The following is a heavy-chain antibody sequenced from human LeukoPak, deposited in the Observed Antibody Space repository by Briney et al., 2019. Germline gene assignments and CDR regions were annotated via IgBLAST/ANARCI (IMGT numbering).Heavy chain of an antibody. V-gene: IGHV4-39*07. Sequence: SETLSLTCTVSGGSISSSSYYWGWIRQPPGKGLEWIGSIYYSGSTYYNPSLKSRVTISVDTSKNQFSLKLSSVTAADTAVYYCAAGSFLDIVVVPAAYDYWGQGTLVTVSS. CDR1: GGSISSSSYY. CDR2: IYYSGST. CDR3: AAGSFLDIVVVPAAYDY. J-gene: IGHJ4*02. D-gene: IGHD2-2*01.